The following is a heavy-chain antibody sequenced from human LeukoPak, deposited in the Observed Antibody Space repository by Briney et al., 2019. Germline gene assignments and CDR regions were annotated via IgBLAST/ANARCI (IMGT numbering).Heavy chain of an antibody. Sequence: PGRSLRLSCAASGFTFSAYGMHGVRQAPGKGLEWVAVIAYDGSIKYYTDSVKGRFTISGDNSQNTLYLQMNSLRPEDTAVYYCARDVWAGSLGASDIWGQGTMVTVAS. CDR2: IAYDGSIK. CDR1: GFTFSAYG. J-gene: IGHJ3*02. V-gene: IGHV3-30*03. CDR3: ARDVWAGSLGASDI. D-gene: IGHD3/OR15-3a*01.